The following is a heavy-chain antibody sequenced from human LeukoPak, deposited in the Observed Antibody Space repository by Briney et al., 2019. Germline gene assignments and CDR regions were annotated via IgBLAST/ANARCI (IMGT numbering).Heavy chain of an antibody. V-gene: IGHV5-51*01. D-gene: IGHD3-3*01. CDR1: GSSFDYYW. Sequence: PGASLKISCKASGSSFDYYWIAWVRQMPGKDLEWMGSIYPDGSDSTYSPSFQGQVTISVDKSINTAYLQWSSLKASNTAIYYCARVGSVTNFGVVSYYFDYWGQGTLVTVSS. J-gene: IGHJ4*02. CDR2: IYPDGSDS. CDR3: ARVGSVTNFGVVSYYFDY.